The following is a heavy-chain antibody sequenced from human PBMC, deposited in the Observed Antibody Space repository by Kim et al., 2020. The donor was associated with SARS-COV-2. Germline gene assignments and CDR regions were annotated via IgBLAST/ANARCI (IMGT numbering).Heavy chain of an antibody. D-gene: IGHD3-10*01. CDR1: GFTFSSYA. CDR2: ISYDGSNK. J-gene: IGHJ6*02. CDR3: ARDRHPAMGRGQYYGMDV. Sequence: GGSLRLSCAASGFTFSSYAMRWVRPAPGKGLDGVAVISYDGSNKYYADSVKGRFTISSDNSNNTLYLHMNSLSAEDTAVYDCARDRHPAMGRGQYYGMDVWGHGTTVTASS. V-gene: IGHV3-30*04.